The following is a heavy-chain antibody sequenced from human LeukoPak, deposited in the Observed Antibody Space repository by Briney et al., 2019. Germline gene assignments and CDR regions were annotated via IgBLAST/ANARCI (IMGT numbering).Heavy chain of an antibody. D-gene: IGHD2-21*01. Sequence: SETLSLTCAVSSDSMTSHYYWGWVRQSPGKGLEWIGNIFHTGSTYYSPSLKSRLTISLDTSQNQFSLNLSSVTAADTAVYYCAKGDNYHGTGSLHIVSWGQGTLVTVSS. J-gene: IGHJ5*02. V-gene: IGHV4-38-2*01. CDR2: IFHTGST. CDR3: AKGDNYHGTGSLHIVS. CDR1: SDSMTSHYY.